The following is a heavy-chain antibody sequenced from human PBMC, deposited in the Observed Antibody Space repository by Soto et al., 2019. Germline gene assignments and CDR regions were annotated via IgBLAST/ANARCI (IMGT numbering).Heavy chain of an antibody. CDR3: ASRDRGTSVDY. V-gene: IGHV4-4*02. CDR1: GGSFTRNNW. Sequence: QVQLQYAGPGLVKPSGTLSLTCAVSGGSFTRNNWWTWARQLPGQGLEWIGEIYPTGSTNYNPSLKSRVTISLAKSENQFSLKVTSLTAADTAVYYCASRDRGTSVDYWGQGTLVTVSS. D-gene: IGHD1-7*01. CDR2: IYPTGST. J-gene: IGHJ4*02.